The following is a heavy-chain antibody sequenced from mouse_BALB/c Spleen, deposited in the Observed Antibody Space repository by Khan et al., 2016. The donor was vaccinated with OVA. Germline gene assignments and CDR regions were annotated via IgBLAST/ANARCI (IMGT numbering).Heavy chain of an antibody. CDR2: INPHIGET. J-gene: IGHJ2*01. V-gene: IGHV1-20*02. Sequence: VQLQQPGPELVKPGASVKISCKASGYSFTGYFMNWVMQSHGKSLEWIGRINPHIGETFYNQKFKGKATLTVDESSSTAHMEFRSRASEDSAVYYCARIYGSDFDDWGQGTTLTVSS. CDR3: ARIYGSDFDD. CDR1: GYSFTGYF. D-gene: IGHD1-1*01.